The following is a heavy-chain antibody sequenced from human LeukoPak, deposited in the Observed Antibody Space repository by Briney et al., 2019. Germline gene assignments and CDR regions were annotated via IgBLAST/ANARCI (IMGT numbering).Heavy chain of an antibody. CDR3: AKVAYSGSQPLYAFDI. CDR2: ISGSCSTT. CDR1: VFTFTNFA. Sequence: GGSRRLSCAASVFTFTNFAMSGVRQAPGKGLEWVASISGSCSTTYYADSVKGRFTISRDNSKNTLFVQMKGLRAEDTAVYFCAKVAYSGSQPLYAFDIWGQGTVVTVSS. V-gene: IGHV3-23*01. J-gene: IGHJ3*02. D-gene: IGHD1-26*01.